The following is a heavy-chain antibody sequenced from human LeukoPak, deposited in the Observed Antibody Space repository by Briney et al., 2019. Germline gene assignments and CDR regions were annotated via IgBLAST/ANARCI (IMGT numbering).Heavy chain of an antibody. CDR3: ARGGSTSYRKFLYNWFDT. CDR1: GGSISSYY. D-gene: IGHD1-1*01. V-gene: IGHV4-59*01. CDR2: IYYSGST. Sequence: SETLSLTCTVSGGSISSYYWSWIRQPPGKGLEWIGYIYYSGSTNYNPSLKSRVTISVDTSKNQFSLKLSSVTAADTAVYYCARGGSTSYRKFLYNWFDTWGQGTLVTVSS. J-gene: IGHJ5*02.